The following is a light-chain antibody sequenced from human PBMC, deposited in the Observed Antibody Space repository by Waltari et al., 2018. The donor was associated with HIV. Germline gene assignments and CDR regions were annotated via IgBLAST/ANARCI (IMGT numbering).Light chain of an antibody. CDR1: SSNIGAGAV. V-gene: IGLV1-40*01. CDR3: QSYDKSPSGSRV. J-gene: IGLJ1*01. CDR2: GNN. Sequence: QSMLTPPPSVSGAPGQRVAISCTGSSSNIGAGAVVHRHQQLPGTAPKLLLYGNNNRPSGVPDRFSGSKSGTSASLAITGLQAEDEADYYCQSYDKSPSGSRVFGTGTKVTVL.